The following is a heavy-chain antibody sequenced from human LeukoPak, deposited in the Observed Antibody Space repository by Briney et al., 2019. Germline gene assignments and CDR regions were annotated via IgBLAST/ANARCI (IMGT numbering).Heavy chain of an antibody. CDR2: ISGSGGST. D-gene: IGHD3-3*01. J-gene: IGHJ4*02. CDR3: AKDSASITIFGVVISSVY. CDR1: GFTFSSYA. V-gene: IGHV3-23*01. Sequence: GGSPRLSCAASGFTFSSYAMSWVRQAPGKGLEWVSAISGSGGSTYYADSVKGRFTISRDNSKNTLYLQMNSLRAEDTAVYYCAKDSASITIFGVVISSVYWGQGTLVTVSS.